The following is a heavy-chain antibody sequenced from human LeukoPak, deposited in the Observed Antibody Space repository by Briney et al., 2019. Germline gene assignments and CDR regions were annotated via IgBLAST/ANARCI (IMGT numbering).Heavy chain of an antibody. Sequence: GGSLRLSCVVSGFTFSTYWMHWVRQGPGKGLVWVSRIDSGGSNTLYADSVRGRFTISRDNAKNTLYLQMNSLRVEDTAMYYCARVGREYSSSSPPDYWGQGTLVTVSS. CDR3: ARVGREYSSSSPPDY. D-gene: IGHD6-6*01. CDR2: IDSGGSNT. CDR1: GFTFSTYW. J-gene: IGHJ4*02. V-gene: IGHV3-74*01.